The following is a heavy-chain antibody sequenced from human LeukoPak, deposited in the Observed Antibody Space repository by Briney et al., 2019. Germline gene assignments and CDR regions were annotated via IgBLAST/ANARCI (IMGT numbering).Heavy chain of an antibody. CDR3: ARHDSSARANY. Sequence: GGSLRLSCAASGFTFSNYWTHWVRQAPGKGLVWVSLVNDDGSTAVYADSVKGGLAISRDNAKNTLYLQMTSLRAEDTAVYYCARHDSSARANYWGQGALVTVSS. D-gene: IGHD3-22*01. J-gene: IGHJ4*02. V-gene: IGHV3-74*01. CDR1: GFTFSNYW. CDR2: VNDDGSTA.